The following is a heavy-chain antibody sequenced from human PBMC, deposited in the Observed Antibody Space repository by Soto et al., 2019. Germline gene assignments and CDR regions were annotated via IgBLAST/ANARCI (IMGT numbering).Heavy chain of an antibody. CDR2: MNPNSGNT. J-gene: IGHJ6*02. Sequence: ASVKVSCKASGYTFTSYDTNWVRQATGQGLEWMGWMNPNSGNTGYAQKFQGRVTMTRNTSISTAYMELSSLRSEDTAVYYCARGLRDGSSWFYHYYYGMDVWGQGTTVTVSS. CDR1: GYTFTSYD. D-gene: IGHD6-13*01. V-gene: IGHV1-8*01. CDR3: ARGLRDGSSWFYHYYYGMDV.